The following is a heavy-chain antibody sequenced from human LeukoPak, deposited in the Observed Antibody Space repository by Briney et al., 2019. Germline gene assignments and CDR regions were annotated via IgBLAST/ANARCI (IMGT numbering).Heavy chain of an antibody. CDR3: ARVVVQQLNNWFDP. CDR2: IYTSGST. CDR1: GGSISSYY. D-gene: IGHD6-13*01. V-gene: IGHV4-4*07. Sequence: SETLSLTCTVSGGSISSYYWSWIRQPAGKGLEWIGRIYTSGSTNYNPSLKSRVTMSVDTSKNQFSLKLSSVTAADTAVYYCARVVVQQLNNWFDPWGQGTLVTVSS. J-gene: IGHJ5*02.